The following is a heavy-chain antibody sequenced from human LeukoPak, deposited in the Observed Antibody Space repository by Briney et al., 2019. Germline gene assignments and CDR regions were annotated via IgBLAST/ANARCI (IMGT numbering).Heavy chain of an antibody. Sequence: ASVKVSCKASGGTFSSYAISWVRQAPGQGLEWMGIINPSGGSTSYAQKFQGRVTITADESTSTAYMELSSLRSEDTAVYYCARSNGYYYYYMDVWGKGTTVTISS. CDR3: ARSNGYYYYYMDV. CDR1: GGTFSSYA. CDR2: INPSGGST. D-gene: IGHD2-8*01. V-gene: IGHV1-69*11. J-gene: IGHJ6*03.